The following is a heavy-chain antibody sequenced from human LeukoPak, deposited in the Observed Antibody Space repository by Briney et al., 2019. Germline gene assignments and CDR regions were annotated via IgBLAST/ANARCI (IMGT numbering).Heavy chain of an antibody. CDR1: GFTFSSHG. Sequence: QTGGSLRLSCAASGFTFSSHGMNWVRQAPGKGLEWVSYISSSGSTIYYADSVKGRFTISRDNAKNSLYLQMNSLRAEDTAVYYCARDCGGGSCYGPYDAFDIWGQGTMVTVSS. V-gene: IGHV3-48*03. CDR2: ISSSGSTI. D-gene: IGHD2-15*01. J-gene: IGHJ3*02. CDR3: ARDCGGGSCYGPYDAFDI.